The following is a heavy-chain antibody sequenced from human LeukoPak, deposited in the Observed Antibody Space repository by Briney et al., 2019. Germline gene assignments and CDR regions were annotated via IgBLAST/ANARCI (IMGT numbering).Heavy chain of an antibody. CDR1: GYTFTSYA. D-gene: IGHD1-26*01. Sequence: ASVKVSCKASGYTFTSYAMHWVRQAPGQRLEWMGWINAGNGNTKYSQKLQGRVTITRDTSASTAYMELSSLRSEDTAVYYCAREEWELHHFDYWGRGTLVTVSS. J-gene: IGHJ4*02. V-gene: IGHV1-3*01. CDR3: AREEWELHHFDY. CDR2: INAGNGNT.